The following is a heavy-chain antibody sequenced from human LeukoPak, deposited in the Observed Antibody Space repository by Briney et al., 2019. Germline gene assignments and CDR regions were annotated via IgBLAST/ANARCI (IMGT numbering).Heavy chain of an antibody. CDR3: ARDRTPYSGSYRNNAFDI. D-gene: IGHD1-26*01. CDR1: GYSFSTYG. Sequence: GASVKVSCKTSGYSFSTYGINWVRQAPGQGLEWMGWISGYNGNTNYAQKFRGRVTMTTDTSTSTAYMELRSLRSDDTAVYYCARDRTPYSGSYRNNAFDIWGQGTMVTVSS. V-gene: IGHV1-18*01. J-gene: IGHJ3*02. CDR2: ISGYNGNT.